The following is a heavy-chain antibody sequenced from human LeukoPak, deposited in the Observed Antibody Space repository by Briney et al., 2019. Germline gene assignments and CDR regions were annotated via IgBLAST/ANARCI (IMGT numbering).Heavy chain of an antibody. V-gene: IGHV4-59*12. CDR2: IYYSGST. CDR3: ARHLSPYSSSIDFDY. D-gene: IGHD6-6*01. CDR1: GGSISSYY. Sequence: SETLSLTCTVSGGSISSYYWSWIRQPPGKGLEWIGYIYYSGSTNYNPSLKSRVTISVDTSKNQFSLKLSSVTAADTAVYYCARHLSPYSSSIDFDYWGQGTLVTVSS. J-gene: IGHJ4*02.